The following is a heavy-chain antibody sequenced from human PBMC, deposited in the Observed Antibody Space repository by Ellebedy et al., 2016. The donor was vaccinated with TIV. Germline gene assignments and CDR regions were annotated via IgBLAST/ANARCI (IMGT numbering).Heavy chain of an antibody. CDR3: ASQSRQQLARPAGNSPFDY. D-gene: IGHD6-13*01. CDR2: ISGSGGST. J-gene: IGHJ4*02. V-gene: IGHV3-23*01. CDR1: GFTFSSYA. Sequence: GESLKISXAASGFTFSSYAMSWVRQAPGKGLEWVSAISGSGGSTYYADSVKGRFTISRDNSKNTLYLQMNSLRAEDTAVYYCASQSRQQLARPAGNSPFDYWGQGTLVTVSS.